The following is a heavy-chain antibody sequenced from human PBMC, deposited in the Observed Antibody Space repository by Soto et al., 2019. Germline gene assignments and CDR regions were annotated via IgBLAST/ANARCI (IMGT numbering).Heavy chain of an antibody. CDR3: AKSRYSDSSGDFYDY. D-gene: IGHD3-22*01. CDR1: GFTFSSYG. V-gene: IGHV3-33*06. Sequence: PVGSLRLSCAASGFTFSSYGMHWVRQAPGKGLEWVAVIWYDGSNKYYADSVKGRSTISRDNSNNTLFLQMNSLRAEDTAVYYCAKSRYSDSSGDFYDYWGQGTLVTVSS. CDR2: IWYDGSNK. J-gene: IGHJ4*02.